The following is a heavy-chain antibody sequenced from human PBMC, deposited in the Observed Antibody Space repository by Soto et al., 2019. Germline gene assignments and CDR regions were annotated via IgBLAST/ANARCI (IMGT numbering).Heavy chain of an antibody. Sequence: QITLKESGPTLVKPTQTLTLTCTFSGFSLSSGGAGVGWIRQPPGKGLEWVALIYWNDDKRYSPSLKSKLTITKDTTKHPVVLLMTNMDPVDTATYYCAHRGYGNYPRDNWFDPWGQGTLVTVSS. D-gene: IGHD4-17*01. CDR3: AHRGYGNYPRDNWFDP. V-gene: IGHV2-5*01. CDR2: IYWNDDK. CDR1: GFSLSSGGAG. J-gene: IGHJ5*02.